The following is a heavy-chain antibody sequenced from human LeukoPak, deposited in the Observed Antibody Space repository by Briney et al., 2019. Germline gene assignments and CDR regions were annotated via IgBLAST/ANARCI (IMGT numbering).Heavy chain of an antibody. CDR3: ARDPTLFMNRQQWLYAFDI. CDR2: ISYDGSNK. Sequence: GGSLRLSCATSGFTFSSYAMTWVRQAPGKGLEWVAVISYDGSNKYYADSVKGRFTISRDNSKNTLYLQMNSLRAEDTAVYYCARDPTLFMNRQQWLYAFDIWGQGTMVTVSS. V-gene: IGHV3-30*19. D-gene: IGHD6-19*01. J-gene: IGHJ3*02. CDR1: GFTFSSYA.